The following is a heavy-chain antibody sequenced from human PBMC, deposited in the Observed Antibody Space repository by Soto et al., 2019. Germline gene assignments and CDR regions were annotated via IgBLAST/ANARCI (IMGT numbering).Heavy chain of an antibody. J-gene: IGHJ4*02. CDR3: ERDQHSSFDY. CDR1: GFTFNSYA. V-gene: IGHV3-30-3*01. D-gene: IGHD3-22*01. Sequence: QVQLVESGGGVVQPGRSLRLSCAASGFTFNSYARHWVRPAPAKGLEWVGFISYDGSNQYYAHSLKGRLTISRDNSKNTLFEQMNSLRHEDTAIYFCERDQHSSFDYWGQGTVVTVSS. CDR2: ISYDGSNQ.